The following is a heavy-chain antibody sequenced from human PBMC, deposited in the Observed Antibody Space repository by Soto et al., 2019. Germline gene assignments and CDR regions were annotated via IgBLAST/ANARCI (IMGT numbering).Heavy chain of an antibody. Sequence: PSETLSLTCTVSGGSISSHYWSWIRQPPGKGLEWIGYTFYSGSTNYNPSLKSRVTISLDMSRNQFSLKLTSVTAADTAVYSCARGGDGYNTSGQGTLVTVSS. CDR3: ARGGDGYNT. V-gene: IGHV4-59*11. J-gene: IGHJ5*02. CDR2: TFYSGST. D-gene: IGHD3-16*01. CDR1: GGSISSHY.